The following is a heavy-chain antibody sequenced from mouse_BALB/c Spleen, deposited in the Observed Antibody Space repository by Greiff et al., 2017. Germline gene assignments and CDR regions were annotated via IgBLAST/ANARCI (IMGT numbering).Heavy chain of an antibody. CDR2: FYPGSGSI. CDR1: GYTFTEYI. V-gene: IGHV1-62-2*01. D-gene: IGHD2-1*01. CDR3: AKHEDKGNYYWYFDV. Sequence: QVQLQQSGAGLVKPGASVKLSCKASGYTFTEYIIHWVKQRSGQGLEWIGWFYPGSGSIKYNEKFKDKATLTADKSSSTVYMELSRLTSEDSAVYFCAKHEDKGNYYWYFDVWGAGTTVTVSS. J-gene: IGHJ1*01.